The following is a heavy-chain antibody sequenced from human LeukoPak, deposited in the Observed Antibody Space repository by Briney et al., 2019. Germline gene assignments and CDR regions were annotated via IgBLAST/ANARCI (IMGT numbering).Heavy chain of an antibody. Sequence: PGGSLRLSCAASGFTLSKFDMYWVRQAPGKGLECVSVISRSGSGDNTYYADSVKGRFTISRDNSRNTLYLQMNSLRAEDTAVYYCARCVGQSSSWYGAFYGMDVWGQGTTVTVSS. CDR1: GFTLSKFD. V-gene: IGHV3-23*01. CDR2: ISRSGSGDNT. J-gene: IGHJ6*02. CDR3: ARCVGQSSSWYGAFYGMDV. D-gene: IGHD6-13*01.